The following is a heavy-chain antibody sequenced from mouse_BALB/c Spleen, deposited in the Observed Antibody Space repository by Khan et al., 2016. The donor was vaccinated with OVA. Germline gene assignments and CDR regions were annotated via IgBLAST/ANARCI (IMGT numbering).Heavy chain of an antibody. CDR1: GFDFSRYW. D-gene: IGHD2-2*01. J-gene: IGHJ1*01. V-gene: IGHV4-1*02. CDR3: GRLGYYGYFDV. Sequence: EVKLLESGGGLVQPGGSLKLSCAASGFDFSRYWMSWVRQAPGKGLEWIGEINPDSSTINYTPSLKDKFIISRDNAKNTLYLQMSKVRSDDTARYYCGRLGYYGYFDVWGAGTTVTVSS. CDR2: INPDSSTI.